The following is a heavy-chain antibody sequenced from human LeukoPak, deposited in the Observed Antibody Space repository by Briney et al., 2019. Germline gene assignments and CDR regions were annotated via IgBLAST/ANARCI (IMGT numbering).Heavy chain of an antibody. CDR3: ARGVYIAAAQYAY. J-gene: IGHJ4*02. D-gene: IGHD6-13*01. Sequence: PSETLSLTCTVSGGSIGTYSWNWIRQPPGKGLEWIGYIYYSGTTNYSPSLKSRVTISVDTSKNQFSLKLTSVTAADTAVYYCARGVYIAAAQYAYWGQGALVTVSS. CDR2: IYYSGTT. CDR1: GGSIGTYS. V-gene: IGHV4-59*01.